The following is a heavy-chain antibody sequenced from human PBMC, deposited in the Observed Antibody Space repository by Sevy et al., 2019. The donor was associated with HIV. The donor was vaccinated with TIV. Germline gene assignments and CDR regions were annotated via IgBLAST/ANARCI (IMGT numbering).Heavy chain of an antibody. Sequence: ASVKVSCKASGYTFTGYYMHWVRQAPGQGLEWMGRINPNSGGTNYAQKFQGRVTMTRDTSIGTAYMELSRLRSDDTAVYYCASSIIHPGYFDYWGQGTLVTVSS. CDR1: GYTFTGYY. CDR2: INPNSGGT. V-gene: IGHV1-2*06. CDR3: ASSIIHPGYFDY. D-gene: IGHD5-18*01. J-gene: IGHJ4*02.